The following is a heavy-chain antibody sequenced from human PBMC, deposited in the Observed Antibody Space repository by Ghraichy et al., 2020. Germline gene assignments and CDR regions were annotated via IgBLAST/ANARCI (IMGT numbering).Heavy chain of an antibody. J-gene: IGHJ4*02. CDR3: ARDLGGGWYFDY. D-gene: IGHD6-19*01. CDR1: GFIFSGYW. CDR2: IKKDGSEK. Sequence: GESLNISCAASGFIFSGYWMSWVRQAPGKGPGLVANIKKDGSEKYYVDSVKGRFTISRDNAKNSLYLEMNSLRADDTAVYYCARDLGGGWYFDYWGQGALVTVSS. V-gene: IGHV3-7*01.